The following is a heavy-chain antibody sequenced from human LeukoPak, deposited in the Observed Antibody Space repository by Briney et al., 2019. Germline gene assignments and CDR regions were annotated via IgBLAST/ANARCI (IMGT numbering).Heavy chain of an antibody. V-gene: IGHV3-48*04. Sequence: PGGSLRLSCAASAFTFSTYSMNWVRQAPGKGLEWVSYISSSSSTIYYADSVKGRFTISRDNAKNSLYLQMNNLRVEDTAMYYCAGGTGFIIKDWGQGTLVTVSS. CDR1: AFTFSTYS. CDR2: ISSSSSTI. D-gene: IGHD3-9*01. J-gene: IGHJ4*02. CDR3: AGGTGFIIKD.